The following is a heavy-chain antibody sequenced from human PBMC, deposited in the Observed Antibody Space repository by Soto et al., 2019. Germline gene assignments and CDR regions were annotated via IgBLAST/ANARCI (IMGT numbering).Heavy chain of an antibody. CDR3: ATDGVQYVVSGLYYFHY. CDR1: GFSLNSYA. J-gene: IGHJ4*02. Sequence: GGSLRLSCAASGFSLNSYAMHWVRQVPGKGLEWVAFISYNGKNKYYGDSVKGRFTISRDDSTNTLYLQMSSLRSEDTAVYYCATDGVQYVVSGLYYFHYWGQGTLVTVSS. CDR2: ISYNGKNK. D-gene: IGHD2-15*01. V-gene: IGHV3-30*15.